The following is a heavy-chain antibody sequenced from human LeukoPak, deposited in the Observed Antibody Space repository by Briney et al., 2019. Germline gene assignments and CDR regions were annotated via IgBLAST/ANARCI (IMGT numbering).Heavy chain of an antibody. V-gene: IGHV3-23*01. Sequence: GGSLRLSCVGSGFTFRSHAMSWVRQAPEKGLEFVSGIYENGGTTYYADSVKGRFTISRDNSKNTLYLQVNSLRADDTAVYYCAKGSYYDSSGYYYFDYWGQGTLVTVSS. J-gene: IGHJ4*02. CDR3: AKGSYYDSSGYYYFDY. CDR1: GFTFRSHA. CDR2: IYENGGTT. D-gene: IGHD3-22*01.